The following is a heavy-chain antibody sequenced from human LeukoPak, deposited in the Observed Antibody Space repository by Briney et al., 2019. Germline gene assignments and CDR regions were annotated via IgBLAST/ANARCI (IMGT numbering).Heavy chain of an antibody. CDR1: GFTFSSNY. D-gene: IGHD6-13*01. Sequence: GGSLRLSCAASGFTFSSNYMSWVRQAPGKGLEWVSVIYSGGSTYYADSVKGRFTIFRDNSKNTLYLQMNSLRAEDTAVYYCARDGSESSSWYYWGQGTLVTVSS. CDR2: IYSGGST. V-gene: IGHV3-53*01. CDR3: ARDGSESSSWYY. J-gene: IGHJ4*02.